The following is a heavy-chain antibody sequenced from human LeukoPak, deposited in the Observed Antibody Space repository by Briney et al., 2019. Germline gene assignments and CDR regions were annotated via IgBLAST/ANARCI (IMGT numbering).Heavy chain of an antibody. V-gene: IGHV5-51*01. D-gene: IGHD2-2*01. Sequence: GESLKISCQGSGYAFVTHWIAWVRQMPGKGLEWMGIIYPDDSDVSYSPSFQGQVTISVDKSISTAYLQWSSLKASDTAMYYCAKKGSGTYHPHDAFDMWGQGTMVTVSS. CDR3: AKKGSGTYHPHDAFDM. J-gene: IGHJ3*02. CDR1: GYAFVTHW. CDR2: IYPDDSDV.